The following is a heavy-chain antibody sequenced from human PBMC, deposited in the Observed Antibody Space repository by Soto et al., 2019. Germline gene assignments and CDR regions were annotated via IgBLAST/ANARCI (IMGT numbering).Heavy chain of an antibody. J-gene: IGHJ4*02. V-gene: IGHV4-4*02. D-gene: IGHD2-15*01. CDR2: IYHSGST. CDR3: ARALPCSGGHCYQSPFDY. CDR1: GGSISSSNW. Sequence: QVQLQESGPGLVKPSGTLSLTCAVSGGSISSSNWWSWVRQSPGKGLEWIGEIYHSGSTNYNPSLTSRVPISVDKSNDQFSWRLSPVTAADTAVYYCARALPCSGGHCYQSPFDYWGQGTLVTVSS.